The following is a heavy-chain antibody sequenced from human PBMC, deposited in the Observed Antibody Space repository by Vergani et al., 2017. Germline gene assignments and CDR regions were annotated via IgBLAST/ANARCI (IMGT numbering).Heavy chain of an antibody. CDR3: ARHRGSGGFCPSSYFCGREV. V-gene: IGHV4-38-2*01. D-gene: IGHD3-10*01. CDR1: DSSIMTNPY. Sequence: QVQLQESGPGLVKPSETLTLTCDVSDSSIMTNPYWGWFRQSPGKGLEWMGWIHPSGDTHYNSSLKSRVSISIVSSSKFSLSLTSVTAADTAIYSCARHRGSGGFCPSSYFCGREVWGHGTTVTVSS. CDR2: IHPSGDT. J-gene: IGHJ6*02.